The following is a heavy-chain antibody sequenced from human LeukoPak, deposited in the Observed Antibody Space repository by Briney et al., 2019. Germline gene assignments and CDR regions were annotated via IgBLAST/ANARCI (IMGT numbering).Heavy chain of an antibody. Sequence: ASVKVSCKASGYSFTRYGLSWVRQAPGQGLEWMGWISTYNGSTKYPKKFQGRVTMTTDTSTSTAYMELMTLRSDDTAIYHCARVGGGNAFDIWGQGTMVIVSP. CDR3: ARVGGGNAFDI. J-gene: IGHJ3*02. D-gene: IGHD1-26*01. CDR2: ISTYNGST. V-gene: IGHV1-18*01. CDR1: GYSFTRYG.